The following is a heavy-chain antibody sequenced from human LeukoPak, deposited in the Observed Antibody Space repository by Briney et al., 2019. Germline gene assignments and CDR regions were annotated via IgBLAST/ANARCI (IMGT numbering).Heavy chain of an antibody. CDR3: ASLGSNYDFDY. D-gene: IGHD4-4*01. CDR2: INPNSGGT. J-gene: IGHJ4*02. CDR1: GYTFTGYY. V-gene: IGHV1-2*02. Sequence: ASVKVSCKASGYTFTGYYMHWVRQAPGQGLEWMGWINPNSGGTNYAPKFQGRVTMTRDTSISTAYMELSRLRSDDTAVYYCASLGSNYDFDYWGQGTLVTVSS.